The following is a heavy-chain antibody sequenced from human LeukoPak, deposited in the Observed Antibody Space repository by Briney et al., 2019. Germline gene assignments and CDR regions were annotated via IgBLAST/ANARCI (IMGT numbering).Heavy chain of an antibody. D-gene: IGHD2-2*01. CDR2: ISSSSSTI. V-gene: IGHV3-48*04. CDR1: GFTFSNYC. CDR3: ARKGYCSSTSCYDYYYYGMDV. J-gene: IGHJ6*02. Sequence: PGGSLRLSCAASGFTFSNYCMNWVRQAPGKGLEWVSYISSSSSTIYYADSVKGRFTISRDNAKNSLYLQMNSLRAEDTAVYYCARKGYCSSTSCYDYYYYGMDVWGQGTTVTVSS.